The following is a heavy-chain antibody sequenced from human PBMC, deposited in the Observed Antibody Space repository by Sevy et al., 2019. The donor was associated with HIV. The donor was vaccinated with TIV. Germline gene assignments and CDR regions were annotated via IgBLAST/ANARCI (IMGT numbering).Heavy chain of an antibody. D-gene: IGHD3-10*01. CDR3: ARVYRGDAEYFQH. V-gene: IGHV3-7*01. Sequence: GGSLRLFCAASGFTFSNFWMSWVRQAPGKGLEWVANIKQDGSEKYYVDSVKGRFTISRDNAKNSLYLQMNSLRAEDTAVYYCARVYRGDAEYFQHWGQGTLVTVSS. J-gene: IGHJ1*01. CDR1: GFTFSNFW. CDR2: IKQDGSEK.